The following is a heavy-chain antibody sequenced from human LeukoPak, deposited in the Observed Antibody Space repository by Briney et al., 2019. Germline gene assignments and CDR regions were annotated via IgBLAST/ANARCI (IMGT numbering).Heavy chain of an antibody. J-gene: IGHJ6*03. CDR1: GLTFINYA. Sequence: PGGSLRLSCAASGLTFINYAMNWVRQAPGKGLEWVSAISDSGGSTHYADSVKGRFTVSRDNSKNTLYLQMNSLRAEDTAVYYCANGLAASGDFLLRDYYYFMDVWGKGTTVTVSS. D-gene: IGHD7-27*01. V-gene: IGHV3-23*01. CDR3: ANGLAASGDFLLRDYYYFMDV. CDR2: ISDSGGST.